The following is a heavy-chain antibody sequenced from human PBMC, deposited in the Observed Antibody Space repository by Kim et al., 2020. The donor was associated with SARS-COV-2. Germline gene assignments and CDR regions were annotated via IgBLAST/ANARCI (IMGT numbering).Heavy chain of an antibody. CDR1: GFTFSSYW. D-gene: IGHD4-17*01. V-gene: IGHV3-74*01. J-gene: IGHJ2*01. CDR3: ARDRRGGVDYGGNSWYFDL. CDR2: INSDGSST. Sequence: GGSLRLSCAASGFTFSSYWMHWVRQAPGKGLVWVSRINSDGSSTSYADSVKGRFTISRDNAKNTLYLQMNSLRAEDTAVYYCARDRRGGVDYGGNSWYFDLWGRGTLVTVSS.